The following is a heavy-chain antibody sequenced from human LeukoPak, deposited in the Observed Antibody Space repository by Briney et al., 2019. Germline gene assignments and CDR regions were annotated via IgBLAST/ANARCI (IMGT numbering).Heavy chain of an antibody. CDR2: INPNSGDT. CDR1: GYTFTGYN. CDR3: ARDIVMVTYWFDP. J-gene: IGHJ5*02. D-gene: IGHD5-18*01. Sequence: ASVKVSCKASGYTFTGYNMHWVRQVPGQGLEWMGWINPNSGDTNYAQKFQGRVTMTRDTSISTAYMELSRLRSDDTAVYYCARDIVMVTYWFDPWGQGTLVTVSS. V-gene: IGHV1-2*02.